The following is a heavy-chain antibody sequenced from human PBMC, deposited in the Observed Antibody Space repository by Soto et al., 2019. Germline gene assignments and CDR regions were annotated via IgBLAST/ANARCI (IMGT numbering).Heavy chain of an antibody. CDR3: ARHAGTYYYNDLDV. Sequence: QVQLVQSGAEVKKPGSSVKVSCKASGGSFRTYAISWVRHAPGQGLEWMGGVIPILGTTNNAQKFQGRVTINADESTGTAYMELASLRSEDTAMYYCARHAGTYYYNDLDVWGQGTTVTVSS. D-gene: IGHD1-1*01. V-gene: IGHV1-69*12. CDR1: GGSFRTYA. J-gene: IGHJ6*02. CDR2: VIPILGTT.